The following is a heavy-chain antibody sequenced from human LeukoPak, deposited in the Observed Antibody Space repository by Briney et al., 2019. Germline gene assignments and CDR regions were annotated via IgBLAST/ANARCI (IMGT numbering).Heavy chain of an antibody. CDR3: ARYYYYGSRNYFDY. V-gene: IGHV3-30-3*01. CDR1: GFTFSDYN. Sequence: GRSLRLSCAASGFTFSDYNMHWVRQAPGKGLDWVALMSPDGNKKYYADSVKGRFTISRDNSKNTVDLQLNSLRAEDTAVYYCARYYYYGSRNYFDYWGQGTLVTVSS. J-gene: IGHJ4*02. D-gene: IGHD3-10*01. CDR2: MSPDGNKK.